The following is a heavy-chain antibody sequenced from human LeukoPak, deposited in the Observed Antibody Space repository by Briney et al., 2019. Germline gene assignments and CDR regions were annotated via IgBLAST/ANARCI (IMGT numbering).Heavy chain of an antibody. Sequence: GGSLRLSCAASGFTFSSYAMYWVRQAPGKGLEWVSAISGSGGSTYYADSVKGRFTISRDNSKNTLYLQMNSLKAEDTAVYYCAKDREVATIFFFDYWGQGTLVTVSS. D-gene: IGHD5-24*01. V-gene: IGHV3-23*01. J-gene: IGHJ4*02. CDR2: ISGSGGST. CDR1: GFTFSSYA. CDR3: AKDREVATIFFFDY.